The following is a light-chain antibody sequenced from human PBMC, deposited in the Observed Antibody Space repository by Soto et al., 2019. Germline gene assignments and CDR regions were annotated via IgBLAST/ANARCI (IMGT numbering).Light chain of an antibody. J-gene: IGKJ1*01. V-gene: IGKV1-5*03. CDR1: QGISSW. Sequence: IQLTQSPSSLSASLGDRVTITCRASQGISSWLAWYQQKPGKAPKLLIYKASSLESGVPSRFSGSGSGTEFTLTISSLQPDDFATYYCQQYNSYSGTFGQGTKVDIK. CDR2: KAS. CDR3: QQYNSYSGT.